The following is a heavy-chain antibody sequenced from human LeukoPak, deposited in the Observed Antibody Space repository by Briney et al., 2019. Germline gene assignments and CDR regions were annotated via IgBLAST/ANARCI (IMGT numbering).Heavy chain of an antibody. Sequence: ASVKVSCKVSGYSLTELSMHWVRQAPGKGPEWMGGFDPADGEIIYPQKFQGRVTMTEDTSSDTAYMELSGLRFEDTAVYYCAAGEWKQLLNYWGQGTLVTVSS. CDR2: FDPADGEI. V-gene: IGHV1-24*01. D-gene: IGHD3-3*01. CDR3: AAGEWKQLLNY. CDR1: GYSLTELS. J-gene: IGHJ4*02.